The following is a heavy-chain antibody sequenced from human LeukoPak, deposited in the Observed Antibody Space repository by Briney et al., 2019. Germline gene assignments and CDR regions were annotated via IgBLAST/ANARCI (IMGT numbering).Heavy chain of an antibody. CDR1: GGTFSSYA. Sequence: ASVKVSCKASGGTFSSYAISWVRQAPGQGLEWMGGIIPIFGTANYAQKFQGRVTITADESTSTAYMELSSLRSEDTAAYYCARDRAIAVAGYYGMDVWGQGTTVTVSS. D-gene: IGHD6-19*01. J-gene: IGHJ6*02. CDR3: ARDRAIAVAGYYGMDV. CDR2: IIPIFGTA. V-gene: IGHV1-69*13.